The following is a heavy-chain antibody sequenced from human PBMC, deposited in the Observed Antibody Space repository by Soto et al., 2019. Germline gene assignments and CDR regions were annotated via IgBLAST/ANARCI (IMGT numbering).Heavy chain of an antibody. CDR1: GFTFSSYA. V-gene: IGHV3-23*01. CDR2: ISGSGGST. Sequence: GGSLRLSCAASGFTFSSYAMSWVRQAPGKGLEWVSAISGSGGSTYYVDSVKGRFTISRDNSKNTLYLQMNSLRAEDTAVYYCAKDLYSSSGYDVVRGWFDPWGQGTLVTVSS. CDR3: AKDLYSSSGYDVVRGWFDP. J-gene: IGHJ5*02. D-gene: IGHD6-13*01.